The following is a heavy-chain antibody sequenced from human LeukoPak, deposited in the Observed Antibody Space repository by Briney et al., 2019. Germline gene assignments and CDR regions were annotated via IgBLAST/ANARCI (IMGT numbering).Heavy chain of an antibody. D-gene: IGHD6-19*01. CDR2: INSDGSST. Sequence: PGGSLRLSCAASGFTFSSYWMHWVHQAPGKGLVWVSRINSDGSSTSYADSVKGRFTISRDNAKNSLYLQMNSLRAEDTAVYYCARVLSSGWAFDIWGQGTMVTVSS. J-gene: IGHJ3*02. V-gene: IGHV3-74*01. CDR3: ARVLSSGWAFDI. CDR1: GFTFSSYW.